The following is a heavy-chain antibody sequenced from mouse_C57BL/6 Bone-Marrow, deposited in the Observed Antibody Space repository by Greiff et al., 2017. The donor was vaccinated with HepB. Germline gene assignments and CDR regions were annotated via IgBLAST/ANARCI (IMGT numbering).Heavy chain of an antibody. J-gene: IGHJ1*03. Sequence: VQLQQSGAELARPGASVKLSCKASGYTFTSYGISWVKQRTGQGLEWIGEIYPRSGNTYYNEKFKGKATLTADKSSSTAYMELRSLTSEDSAVYFCARSSYDSGYFDVWGTGTTVTVSS. CDR3: ARSSYDSGYFDV. CDR1: GYTFTSYG. V-gene: IGHV1-81*01. D-gene: IGHD2-3*01. CDR2: IYPRSGNT.